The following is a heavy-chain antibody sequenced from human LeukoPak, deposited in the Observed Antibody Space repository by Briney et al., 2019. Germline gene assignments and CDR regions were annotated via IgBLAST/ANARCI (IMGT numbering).Heavy chain of an antibody. Sequence: GGSLRLSYAASGFTFSGSAMHWVRQASGKGLEWVGRIRSKANSYATAYAASVKGRFTISRDDSKNTAYLQMNSLKTEDTAVYYCTRPKGYCSSTSCWGPFDAFDIWGQGTMVTVSS. V-gene: IGHV3-73*01. CDR2: IRSKANSYAT. CDR3: TRPKGYCSSTSCWGPFDAFDI. J-gene: IGHJ3*02. CDR1: GFTFSGSA. D-gene: IGHD2-2*01.